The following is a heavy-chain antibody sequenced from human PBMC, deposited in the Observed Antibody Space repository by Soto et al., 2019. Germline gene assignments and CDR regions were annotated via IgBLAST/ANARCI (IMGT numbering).Heavy chain of an antibody. D-gene: IGHD2-15*01. J-gene: IGHJ3*02. CDR1: GYTFTSYG. CDR3: ARVRSSAWSGAFDI. Sequence: GGSVKVSCKASGYTFTSYGISWVRQAPGQGLEWMGWISAYNGNTNYAQKLQGRVTMTTDTSTSTAYMELRSLRSDDTAAYYCARVRSSAWSGAFDIWGQGTMVTVSS. CDR2: ISAYNGNT. V-gene: IGHV1-18*01.